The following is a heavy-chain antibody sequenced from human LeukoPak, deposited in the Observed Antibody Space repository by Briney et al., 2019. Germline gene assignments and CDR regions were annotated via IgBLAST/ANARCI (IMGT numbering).Heavy chain of an antibody. V-gene: IGHV6-1*01. J-gene: IGHJ3*02. CDR3: CHSLSGRTGAFDI. D-gene: IGHD2-21*01. CDR2: TYYRSKWYN. Sequence: TLSLTCAISGDSVSSNSAAWNWIRQPPSRGLEWLGRTYYRSKWYNDYAVSVKSRITINPDTSKNQFSLQLDSVTPEDTAVYYCCHSLSGRTGAFDIWGRGTVVTVSS. CDR1: GDSVSSNSAA.